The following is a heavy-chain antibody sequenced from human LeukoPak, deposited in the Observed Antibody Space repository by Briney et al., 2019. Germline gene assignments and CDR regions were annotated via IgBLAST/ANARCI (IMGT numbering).Heavy chain of an antibody. CDR3: ARADSAYDFRY. V-gene: IGHV1-2*02. Sequence: ASVKVSCKASGYTFSGYFMNWVRQASGQGLEWMGWINPNSGGTNYAQKFQGRVTMTRDTSISTAYMELSSLRSDDTAVYYCARADSAYDFRYWGQGTLVTVSS. CDR1: GYTFSGYF. CDR2: INPNSGGT. J-gene: IGHJ4*02. D-gene: IGHD5-12*01.